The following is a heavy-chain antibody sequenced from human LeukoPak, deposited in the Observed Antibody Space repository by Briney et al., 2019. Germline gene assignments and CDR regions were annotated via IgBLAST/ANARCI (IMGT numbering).Heavy chain of an antibody. V-gene: IGHV3-30-3*01. D-gene: IGHD3/OR15-3a*01. CDR1: GFTFSSYA. Sequence: GGSLRLSCAASGFTFSSYAMHWVRQAPGKGLEWVAVISYDGSNKYYADSVKGRFTISRDNSKNTLYLQMNSLRAEDTAVYYCARADGTGGPYDYWGQGTLVTVSS. CDR2: ISYDGSNK. CDR3: ARADGTGGPYDY. J-gene: IGHJ4*02.